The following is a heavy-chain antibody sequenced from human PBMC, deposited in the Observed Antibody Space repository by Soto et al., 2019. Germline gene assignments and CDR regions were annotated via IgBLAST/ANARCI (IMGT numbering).Heavy chain of an antibody. V-gene: IGHV1-69*13. CDR2: IIPIFGTA. D-gene: IGHD3-22*01. J-gene: IGHJ4*02. CDR3: ARENDSSGYQYYFDY. Sequence: SVKVSCKASGGTFSSYAISWVRQAPGQGLEWMGGIIPIFGTANYAQKFQGRVTITADESTSTAYMELSSLRSEDTAVYYCARENDSSGYQYYFDYWGQGTLVTVSS. CDR1: GGTFSSYA.